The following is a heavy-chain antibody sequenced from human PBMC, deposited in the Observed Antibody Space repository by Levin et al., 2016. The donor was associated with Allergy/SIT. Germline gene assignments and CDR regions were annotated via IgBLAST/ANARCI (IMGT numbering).Heavy chain of an antibody. Sequence: SETLSLTCTVSGGSISSSSYYWGWIRQPPGKGLEWIGSIYYSGSTYYNPSLKSRVTISVDTSKNQFSLKLSSVTAADTAVYYCARRLRGSYAFDIWGQGTMVTVSS. J-gene: IGHJ3*02. V-gene: IGHV4-39*01. D-gene: IGHD4-17*01. CDR2: IYYSGST. CDR1: GGSISSSSYY. CDR3: ARRLRGSYAFDI.